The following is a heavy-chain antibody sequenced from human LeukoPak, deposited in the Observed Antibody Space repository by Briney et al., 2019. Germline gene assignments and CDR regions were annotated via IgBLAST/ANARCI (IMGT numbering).Heavy chain of an antibody. J-gene: IGHJ4*02. D-gene: IGHD6-6*01. CDR1: GFTFSRYW. V-gene: IGHV3-7*03. CDR2: IKQGGSEK. CDR3: ARDDYSSSDY. Sequence: GRSLRLSCAASGFTFSRYWMSWVRQAPGKGLEWVANIKQGGSEKYYVDSVKGRFTISRDNAKNSLYLQMNSLRAEDTAVYYCARDDYSSSDYWGQGTLVTVSS.